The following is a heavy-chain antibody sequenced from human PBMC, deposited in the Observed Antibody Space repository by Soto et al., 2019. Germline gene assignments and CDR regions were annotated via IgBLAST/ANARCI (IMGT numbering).Heavy chain of an antibody. D-gene: IGHD3-3*01. CDR2: INHSGST. Sequence: KTSETLSLTCAVYGGSFSGYYWSWIRQPPGKGLEWIGEINHSGSTNYNPSLKSRVTISVDTSKNQFSLKLSSVTAADTAVYYCARSAVERYDFWSGYSSKYYYGMDVWGQGTTVTVSS. CDR1: GGSFSGYY. V-gene: IGHV4-34*01. CDR3: ARSAVERYDFWSGYSSKYYYGMDV. J-gene: IGHJ6*02.